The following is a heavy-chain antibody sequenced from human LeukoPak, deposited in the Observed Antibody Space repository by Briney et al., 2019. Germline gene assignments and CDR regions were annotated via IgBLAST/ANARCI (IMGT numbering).Heavy chain of an antibody. V-gene: IGHV3-23*01. CDR2: ISGSGGST. CDR3: AKGIEMATIWSPLAY. D-gene: IGHD5-24*01. Sequence: GGSLRLSCAASGFTFTSYAMTWVRQAPGKGLEWASSISGSGGSTYYADSVKGRFTISRDNSKNTLYLQMNSLRAEDTATYYCAKGIEMATIWSPLAYWGQGTLVTVSS. CDR1: GFTFTSYA. J-gene: IGHJ4*02.